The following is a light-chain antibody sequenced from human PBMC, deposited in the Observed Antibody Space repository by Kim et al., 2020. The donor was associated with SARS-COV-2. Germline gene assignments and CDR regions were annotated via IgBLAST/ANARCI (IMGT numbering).Light chain of an antibody. CDR1: NVGEKY. Sequence: VSVAQGTLSAFTCTRNNVGEKYFCVSHEQSGKPRVQVNYQNYRGPSGIPERFSGSNSGNTATLTISATQAMDEADYSCQAWDFNRVFGRGTKLTVL. CDR2: QNY. CDR3: QAWDFNRV. J-gene: IGLJ3*02. V-gene: IGLV3-1*01.